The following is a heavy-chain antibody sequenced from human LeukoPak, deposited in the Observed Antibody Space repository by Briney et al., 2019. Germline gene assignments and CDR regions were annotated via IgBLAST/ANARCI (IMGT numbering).Heavy chain of an antibody. CDR2: IAKTGTTF. J-gene: IGHJ3*01. Sequence: PGGPLRLSCVASGFTFSNYQMNWVRQAPGKGLEWVSYIAKTGTTFFYADSVKGRFTISRDNVKNLLYLQMNSLRAEDTAVYYCARGILSGPPLDAFDFWGQGTMVTVSS. CDR3: ARGILSGPPLDAFDF. CDR1: GFTFSNYQ. V-gene: IGHV3-48*03.